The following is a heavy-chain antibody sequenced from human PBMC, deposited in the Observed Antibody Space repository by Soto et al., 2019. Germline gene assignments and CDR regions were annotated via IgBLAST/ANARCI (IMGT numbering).Heavy chain of an antibody. CDR1: GDTFSTYG. V-gene: IGHV1-69*13. CDR3: ARNRHYSDQNAYFQNLDL. J-gene: IGHJ5*02. Sequence: GASVKVSCKASGDTFSTYGITWVRQAPGQRLEWVGGIIPLLNTRNSAQKLQGRVTISVDESANTAYMELISLKSDDTAVYFCARNRHYSDQNAYFQNLDLWGQGTLVTVSS. CDR2: IIPLLNTR. D-gene: IGHD3-22*01.